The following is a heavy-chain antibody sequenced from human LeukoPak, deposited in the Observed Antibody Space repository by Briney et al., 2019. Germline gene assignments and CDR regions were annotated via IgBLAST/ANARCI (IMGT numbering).Heavy chain of an antibody. J-gene: IGHJ4*02. CDR1: GGSISSGDYY. D-gene: IGHD3-3*01. CDR3: ARNPTRSFYDFWSGYYGFGFDY. V-gene: IGHV4-30-4*01. Sequence: SETLSLTCTVSGGSISSGDYYWSWIRQPPGKGLEWIGYIYYSGSTYYNPSLKSRVTISVDTSKNQFSLKLSSVTAADTAVYYCARNPTRSFYDFWSGYYGFGFDYWGQGTLVTVSS. CDR2: IYYSGST.